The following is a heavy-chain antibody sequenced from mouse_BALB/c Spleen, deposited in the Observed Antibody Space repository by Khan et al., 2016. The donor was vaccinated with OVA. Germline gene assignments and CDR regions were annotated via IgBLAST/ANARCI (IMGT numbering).Heavy chain of an antibody. V-gene: IGHV14-3*02. D-gene: IGHD1-2*01. J-gene: IGHJ4*01. CDR2: IDPATGNI. CDR1: GFNIKDTY. Sequence: EVQLQESGAELVKPGASVKLSCTASGFNIKDTYMHWVKQRPEQGLEWIGRIDPATGNIKYDPKFQGKATITADTSSNTAFLHLRSLTSEDTAVYYCARTEIHYYGAYTMASWRQGTSVTVSS. CDR3: ARTEIHYYGAYTMAS.